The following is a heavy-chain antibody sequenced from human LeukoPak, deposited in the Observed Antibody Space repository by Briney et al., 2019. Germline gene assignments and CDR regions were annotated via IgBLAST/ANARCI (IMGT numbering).Heavy chain of an antibody. D-gene: IGHD2-21*02. J-gene: IGHJ2*01. CDR1: GGSFSGYY. V-gene: IGHV4-34*01. CDR2: INHSGST. Sequence: SETLSLTCAVYGGSFSGYYWSWIRQPPGKGLEWIGEINHSGSTNYNPSLKSRVTISVDTSKNQFSLKLSSVTAADTAVYYCARQTYCGGDCNWYFDLWGRGTLVTVSS. CDR3: ARQTYCGGDCNWYFDL.